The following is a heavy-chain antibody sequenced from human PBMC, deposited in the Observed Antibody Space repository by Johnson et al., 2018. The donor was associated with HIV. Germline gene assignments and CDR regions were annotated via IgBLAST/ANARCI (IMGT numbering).Heavy chain of an antibody. CDR2: INSDGSST. CDR3: AREGDGYNYDAFDS. J-gene: IGHJ3*02. CDR1: GFTFSSYA. Sequence: VQLVESGGGLVQPGGSLRLSCAASGFTFSSYAMSWVRQAPGKGLEWVSRINSDGSSTSYADSVKGRFTISRDNAKNTLYLQMNSLRAEDTAVYYGAREGDGYNYDAFDSWGQGTMVTVSS. V-gene: IGHV3-74*01. D-gene: IGHD5-24*01.